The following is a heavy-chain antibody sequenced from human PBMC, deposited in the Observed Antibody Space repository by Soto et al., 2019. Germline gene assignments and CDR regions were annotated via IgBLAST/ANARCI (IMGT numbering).Heavy chain of an antibody. D-gene: IGHD3-22*01. J-gene: IGHJ4*02. CDR1: EFTFSNYA. CDR2: ISFGGGRT. V-gene: IGHV3-23*01. Sequence: EVQLLESGGGLVQPGGSLRLSCAASEFTFSNYAMSWVRQAPGKGWGWASAISFGGGRTYYADSGKGRFTISRDNSKNTLYLQMNSLRAEDTAVYYCAKNPGYYYDSTGYHFDYWGQGTLVTVSS. CDR3: AKNPGYYYDSTGYHFDY.